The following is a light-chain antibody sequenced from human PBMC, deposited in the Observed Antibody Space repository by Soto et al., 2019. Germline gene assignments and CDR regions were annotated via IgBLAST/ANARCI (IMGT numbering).Light chain of an antibody. CDR3: VAWDDSLSGPV. V-gene: IGLV1-47*01. J-gene: IGLJ7*02. Sequence: QSVLTQPPSASGTPGQRVTISCSGSSSNIGSNYVYWYQQLPGTAPKLLIYRNNQRPSGVPDRFSGSKSGTSASLAISGLRSEDEADYYCVAWDDSLSGPVFGGGTQLTAL. CDR2: RNN. CDR1: SSNIGSNY.